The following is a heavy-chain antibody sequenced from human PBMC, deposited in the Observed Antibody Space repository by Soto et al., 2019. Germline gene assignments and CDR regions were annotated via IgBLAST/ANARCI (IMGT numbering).Heavy chain of an antibody. CDR1: GGTFSSYA. J-gene: IGHJ5*02. V-gene: IGHV1-69*06. D-gene: IGHD3-22*01. CDR2: IIPIFGTA. CDR3: ARAGVTMIVGGWFDP. Sequence: QVQLVQSGAEVKKPGSSVKVSCKASGGTFSSYAISWVRQAPRQGLEWMGGIIPIFGTANYAQKFQGRVTITADKSTSTGYMELSSLRSEDTAVYYCARAGVTMIVGGWFDPWGQGTLVTVSS.